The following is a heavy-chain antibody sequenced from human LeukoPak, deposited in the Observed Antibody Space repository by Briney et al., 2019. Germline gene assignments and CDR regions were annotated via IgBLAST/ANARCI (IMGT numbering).Heavy chain of an antibody. Sequence: EASVKVSCKASGYIFTTYAMHWVRQAPGQRPEWMGWINIGNGETKYSQKFQGRVTITRDTSASTAYMEMSSLTSEDTAVYYCARAWVRDRLYRDYWGQGTLVTVSS. CDR2: INIGNGET. CDR1: GYIFTTYA. V-gene: IGHV1-3*04. J-gene: IGHJ4*02. CDR3: ARAWVRDRLYRDY. D-gene: IGHD5-24*01.